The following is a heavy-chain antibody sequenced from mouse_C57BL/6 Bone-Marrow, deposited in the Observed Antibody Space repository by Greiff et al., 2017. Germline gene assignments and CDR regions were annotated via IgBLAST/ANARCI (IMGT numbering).Heavy chain of an antibody. CDR1: GYTFTSYW. V-gene: IGHV1-69*01. Sequence: VQLQQPGAELVMPGASVKLSCKASGYTFTSYWMHWVKQRPGQGLEWIGEIDPSDSYTNYNQKFKGESTLTVDKSSSTAYMQLSSLTSEDSAVYYCARGPSNFPYWDYWGQGTTLTVSS. D-gene: IGHD1-1*01. CDR2: IDPSDSYT. J-gene: IGHJ2*01. CDR3: ARGPSNFPYWDY.